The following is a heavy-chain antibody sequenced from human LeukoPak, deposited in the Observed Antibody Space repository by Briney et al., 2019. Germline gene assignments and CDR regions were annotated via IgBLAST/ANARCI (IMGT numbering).Heavy chain of an antibody. J-gene: IGHJ4*02. CDR1: GYTFTNYY. V-gene: IGHV1-46*01. Sequence: GASVKISCKASGYTFTNYYMHWVRQAPGQGLEWMGIINPSRAGATYAQKFQGRVTLTRDTSTSTVYMELSSLRSEDTAVYYCARGSMIAAAATDYWGQGTLVTVSS. CDR2: INPSRAGA. CDR3: ARGSMIAAAATDY. D-gene: IGHD6-13*01.